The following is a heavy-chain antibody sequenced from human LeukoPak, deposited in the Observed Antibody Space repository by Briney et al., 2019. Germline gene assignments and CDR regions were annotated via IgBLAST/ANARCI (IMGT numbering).Heavy chain of an antibody. CDR1: GFTVSTDY. Sequence: PGGSLRLSCAASGFTVSTDYMSWVRQAPEKGLEWVSIIYDSGTTYYADSVKGRFTISRDNSKNTLYLQMNSLRAEDTAVYYCARGKDTYSSGWLAVWGQGTLVTVSS. J-gene: IGHJ4*02. CDR2: IYDSGTT. D-gene: IGHD6-19*01. CDR3: ARGKDTYSSGWLAV. V-gene: IGHV3-53*01.